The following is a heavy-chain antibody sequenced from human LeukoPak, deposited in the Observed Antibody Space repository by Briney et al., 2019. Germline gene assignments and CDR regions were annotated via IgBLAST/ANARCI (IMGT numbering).Heavy chain of an antibody. J-gene: IGHJ4*02. D-gene: IGHD2-15*01. V-gene: IGHV3-23*01. CDR3: ARDYCSRTPCHDLFDS. Sequence: GGSLRLSCAASVFTFKSYAMSGVRQAPGRGLEWVSDISGSGGSTYYAHSVKGRFTISRDSEKNSLYLQMNSRSSGDTTVYYCARDYCSRTPCHDLFDSWGQGALVTLS. CDR2: ISGSGGST. CDR1: VFTFKSYA.